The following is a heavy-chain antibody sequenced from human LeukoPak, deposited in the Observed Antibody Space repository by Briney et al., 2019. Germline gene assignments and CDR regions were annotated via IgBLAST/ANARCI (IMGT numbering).Heavy chain of an antibody. CDR1: GYTFTSYY. D-gene: IGHD4-17*01. CDR3: ARPMTTVTSHYYYYGMDV. V-gene: IGHV1-46*01. J-gene: IGHJ6*02. Sequence: GASVKVSCKASGYTFTSYYMHWVRQAPGQGLEWMGIINPRGGSTSYAQKFQGRVTMTRDTSTSTVYMELSSLRSEDTAVYYCARPMTTVTSHYYYYGMDVWGQGTTVTVSS. CDR2: INPRGGST.